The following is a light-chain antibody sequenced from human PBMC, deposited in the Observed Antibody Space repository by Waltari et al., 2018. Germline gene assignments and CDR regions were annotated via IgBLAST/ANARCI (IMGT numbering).Light chain of an antibody. J-gene: IGLJ3*02. CDR1: SSYIGAGYD. Sequence: QSVLTQPPSVSGAPGQRVTISCTGSSSYIGAGYDVHWYQQIPGAAAKLLIYDNTSRPSWFPVRFSAPKSGPSSSLAITGLQAEDEAAFYCPSYDNSLTGRVFGGGTKLTVL. CDR3: PSYDNSLTGRV. CDR2: DNT. V-gene: IGLV1-40*01.